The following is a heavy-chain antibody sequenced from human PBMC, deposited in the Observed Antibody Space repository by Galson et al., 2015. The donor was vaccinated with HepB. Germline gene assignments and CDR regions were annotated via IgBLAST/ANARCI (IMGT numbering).Heavy chain of an antibody. Sequence: SLRLSCAASGLTFGSYSMNWVRQAPGKGLEWVGSSSSSSSYIYYADSVKGRFTISRDNAKNSLYLQMNSLRAEDTAVYYCARDLGAGDAFDIWGQGTMVTVSS. J-gene: IGHJ3*02. CDR1: GLTFGSYS. CDR2: SSSSSSYI. CDR3: ARDLGAGDAFDI. V-gene: IGHV3-21*01.